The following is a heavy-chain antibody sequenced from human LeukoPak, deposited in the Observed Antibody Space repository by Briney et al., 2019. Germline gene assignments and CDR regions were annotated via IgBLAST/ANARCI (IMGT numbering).Heavy chain of an antibody. V-gene: IGHV1-69*13. CDR2: IIPIFGTA. D-gene: IGHD1-26*01. J-gene: IGHJ4*02. CDR1: GYTFTSYY. CDR3: ARKERGPTGIVGATPPDY. Sequence: SVKVSCKASGYTFTSYYMHWVRQAPGQGLEWMGGIIPIFGTANYAQKFQGRVTITADESTSTAYMELSSLRSEDTAVYYCARKERGPTGIVGATPPDYWGQGTLVTVSS.